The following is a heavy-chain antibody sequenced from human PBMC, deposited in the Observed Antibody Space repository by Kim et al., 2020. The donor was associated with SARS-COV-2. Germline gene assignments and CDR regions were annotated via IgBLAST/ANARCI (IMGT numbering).Heavy chain of an antibody. D-gene: IGHD6-13*01. CDR2: ISGSGGST. V-gene: IGHV3-23*01. J-gene: IGHJ3*02. CDR1: GFTFSSYA. Sequence: GGSLRLSCAASGFTFSSYAMSWVRQAPGKGLEWVSAISGSGGSTYYADSVKGRFTISRDNSKNTLYLQMNSLRAEDTAVYYCAKKGGAAAGSGVVDAFDIWGQGTMVTVSS. CDR3: AKKGGAAAGSGVVDAFDI.